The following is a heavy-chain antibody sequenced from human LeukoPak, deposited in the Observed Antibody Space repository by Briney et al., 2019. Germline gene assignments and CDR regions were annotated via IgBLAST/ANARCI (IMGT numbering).Heavy chain of an antibody. CDR1: GFTFSSYD. CDR3: ARGGNLPFDY. D-gene: IGHD4-23*01. Sequence: GGSLRLSCAASGFTFSSYDMHWVRQATGKGLEWVSAIGTAGDPYNPGSVKGRSTISRDDAKNSFYLQMNSLRAGDTAVYYCARGGNLPFDYWGQGTLVTVSS. CDR2: IGTAGDP. J-gene: IGHJ4*02. V-gene: IGHV3-13*05.